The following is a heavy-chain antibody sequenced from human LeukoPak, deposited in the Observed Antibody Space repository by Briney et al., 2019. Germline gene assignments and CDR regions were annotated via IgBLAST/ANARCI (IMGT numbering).Heavy chain of an antibody. CDR1: GGSLSGYY. CDR3: ARGPYSYDSSGAFDI. D-gene: IGHD3-22*01. J-gene: IGHJ3*02. Sequence: SETLSLTCAVSGGSLSGYYWTWIRQPPGKGLEWIGRISSSGSTNYNPSLKSRVTISVDTSKSQFSLKLSSVTAADTAVYFCARGPYSYDSSGAFDIWGRGTMVTVSS. V-gene: IGHV4-4*08. CDR2: ISSSGST.